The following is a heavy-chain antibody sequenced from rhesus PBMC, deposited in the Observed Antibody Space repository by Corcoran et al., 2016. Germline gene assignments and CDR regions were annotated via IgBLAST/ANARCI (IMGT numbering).Heavy chain of an antibody. J-gene: IGHJ4*01. CDR3: ARGCTYRGCPLVQIDY. CDR2: IFGGGGTP. D-gene: IGHD2-21*01. Sequence: QLQLQESGPGLVKPSETLSLTCAVSGDPISNNHWVWIRQPPGKGLEWIGRIFGGGGTPAPPPSLKSRVTISTDTSKNQFSLKVNSVIAADTAVYYCARGCTYRGCPLVQIDYWGQGVLVTVSS. V-gene: IGHV4-173*01. CDR1: GDPISNNH.